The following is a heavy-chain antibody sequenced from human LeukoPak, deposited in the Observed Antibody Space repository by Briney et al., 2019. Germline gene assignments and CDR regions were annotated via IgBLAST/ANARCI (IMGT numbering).Heavy chain of an antibody. CDR1: GGTFSSYS. V-gene: IGHV1-69*05. CDR3: ASEGNYDSSGYSRYNYYYMDV. D-gene: IGHD3-22*01. J-gene: IGHJ6*03. Sequence: SVKVSYKGSGGTFSSYSISWVRQAPGQGLEWLGGIIPAFGTAHYAQKFQGRVTFTTDESTTTAYMELRSLRSEDTAVYYCASEGNYDSSGYSRYNYYYMDVWGKGTAVTVSS. CDR2: IIPAFGTA.